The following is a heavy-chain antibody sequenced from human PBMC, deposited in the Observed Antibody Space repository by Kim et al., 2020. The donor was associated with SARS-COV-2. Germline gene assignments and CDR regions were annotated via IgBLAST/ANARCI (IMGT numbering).Heavy chain of an antibody. V-gene: IGHV3-30*04. CDR2: ISYDGSNK. CDR1: GFTFSSYA. CDR3: AREGSSWYPYSSYYYYYGMDV. D-gene: IGHD6-13*01. J-gene: IGHJ6*02. Sequence: GGSLRLSCAASGFTFSSYAMHWVRQAPGKGLEWVAVISYDGSNKYYADSVKGRFTISRDNSKNTLYLQMNSLRAEDTAVYYCAREGSSWYPYSSYYYYYGMDVWGQGTTVTVSS.